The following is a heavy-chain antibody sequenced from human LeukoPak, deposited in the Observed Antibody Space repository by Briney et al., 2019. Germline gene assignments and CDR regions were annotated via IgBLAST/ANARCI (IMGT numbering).Heavy chain of an antibody. CDR2: IYKTGST. J-gene: IGHJ5*02. CDR3: ARDSRSGWGNWFDP. V-gene: IGHV4-39*02. CDR1: GGSISSTTYY. Sequence: SETLSLTCTVSGGSISSTTYYWAWIRQPPGKGLEWIGSIYKTGSTNYSPSLKSRVFISVDTSNNQFSLNLSSVTAADTAVYYCARDSRSGWGNWFDPWGQGTLVTVSS. D-gene: IGHD6-19*01.